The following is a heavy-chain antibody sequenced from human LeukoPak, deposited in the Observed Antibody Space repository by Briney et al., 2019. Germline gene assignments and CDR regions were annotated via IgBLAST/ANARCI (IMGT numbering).Heavy chain of an antibody. CDR2: ISGSGGRT. CDR1: GFTFSSYA. J-gene: IGHJ4*02. CDR3: AKASSGPTYHYYFDY. D-gene: IGHD6-19*01. Sequence: HPGGSLRLSCAASGFTFSSYAMSWVREAPGKGLEWVSAISGSGGRTYYADSVKGRFTISRYNSNNTLYLQMNSLRAEDTAVYYCAKASSGPTYHYYFDYWGQGTLVTVSS. V-gene: IGHV3-23*01.